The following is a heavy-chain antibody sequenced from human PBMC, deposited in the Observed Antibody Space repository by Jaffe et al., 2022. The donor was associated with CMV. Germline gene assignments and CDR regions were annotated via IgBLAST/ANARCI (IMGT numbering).Heavy chain of an antibody. V-gene: IGHV1-18*04. J-gene: IGHJ4*02. CDR1: GYTFSSYG. Sequence: QAQLMQSGAEVKKPGASVKVSCKASGYTFSSYGISWVRQAPGQGLEWMGWISVYNGNTKYATAVQGRVTMTTDTSTSTAYMELGGLRPDDTAVYYCAATFYYDSSGREPYYLDFWGQGTLVTVSS. CDR3: AATFYYDSSGREPYYLDF. D-gene: IGHD3-22*01. CDR2: ISVYNGNT.